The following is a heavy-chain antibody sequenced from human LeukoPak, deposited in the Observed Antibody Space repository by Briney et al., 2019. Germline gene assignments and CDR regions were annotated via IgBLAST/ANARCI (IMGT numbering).Heavy chain of an antibody. D-gene: IGHD2-15*01. J-gene: IGHJ4*02. Sequence: GGSLRLSCAASGFTFSSYAMRWVRRAPGKGLEWVAVILYDGSNKYYADSVQGRFTISRDNSKNTRYLQMNSLRAEDTAVYYWARDSVWGGDIVVVVAAAFDYWGEGTLVTVSS. CDR2: ILYDGSNK. CDR3: ARDSVWGGDIVVVVAAAFDY. V-gene: IGHV3-30*04. CDR1: GFTFSSYA.